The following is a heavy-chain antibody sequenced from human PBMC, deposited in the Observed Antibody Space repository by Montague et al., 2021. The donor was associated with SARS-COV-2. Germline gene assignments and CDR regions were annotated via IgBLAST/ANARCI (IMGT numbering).Heavy chain of an antibody. J-gene: IGHJ4*02. CDR1: GGSIGSYY. CDR2: IHYSGSN. V-gene: IGHV4-59*01. D-gene: IGHD3-10*01. Sequence: SETLSLTCSVSGGSIGSYYWSWLRQPPGKGLEWIGHIHYSGSNIYSPSFESRVTISIDTPKNQFSLKLSSVTAADTAVYYCARSLDPSGTYYLPYWGQGTLVTVSS. CDR3: ARSLDPSGTYYLPY.